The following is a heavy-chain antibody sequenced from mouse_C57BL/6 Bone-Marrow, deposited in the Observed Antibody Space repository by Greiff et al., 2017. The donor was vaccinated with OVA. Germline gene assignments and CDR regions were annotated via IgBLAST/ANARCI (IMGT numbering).Heavy chain of an antibody. J-gene: IGHJ3*01. CDR1: GYTFPSYW. CDR3: ASIYYGYDWFAY. D-gene: IGHD2-2*01. Sequence: VQLQQPGAELVKPGASVKMSCKASGYTFPSYWITLVKQRPGPGLELIGDIYPGSGSTNYNEKFKSKATLTVDTSSSTAYMQLSSLTSEDSAVYYCASIYYGYDWFAYWGQGTLVTVSA. CDR2: IYPGSGST. V-gene: IGHV1-55*01.